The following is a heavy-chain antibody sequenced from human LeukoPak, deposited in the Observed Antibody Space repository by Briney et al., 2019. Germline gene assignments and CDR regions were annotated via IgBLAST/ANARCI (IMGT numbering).Heavy chain of an antibody. V-gene: IGHV4-34*01. CDR3: ASLRKRGGASDI. CDR1: GGSFSGYY. CDR2: INHSGST. Sequence: PSETLSLTCAVYGGSFSGYYWSWIRQPPGKGLEWIGEINHSGSTNYNPSLKSRVTISVDTSKNQFSLKLSSVTAADTAVYYCASLRKRGGASDIWGQGTMVTVSS. J-gene: IGHJ3*02.